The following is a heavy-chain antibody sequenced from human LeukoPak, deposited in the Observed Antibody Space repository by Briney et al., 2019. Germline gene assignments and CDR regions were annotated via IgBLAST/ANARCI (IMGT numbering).Heavy chain of an antibody. CDR1: GGSISSGDYY. CDR2: IYYSGST. Sequence: SETLSLTCTVSGGSISSGDYYWSWIRQPPGKGLEWIGYIYYSGSTYYNPSLKSRVTISVDTSKNQFSLKLSSVTAADTAVYYCARESMVRGVTFDYWGQGTLATVSS. CDR3: ARESMVRGVTFDY. J-gene: IGHJ4*02. V-gene: IGHV4-30-4*02. D-gene: IGHD3-10*01.